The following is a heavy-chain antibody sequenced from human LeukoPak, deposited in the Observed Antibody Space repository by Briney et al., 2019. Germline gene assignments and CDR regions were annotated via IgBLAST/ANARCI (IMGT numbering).Heavy chain of an antibody. D-gene: IGHD3-22*01. CDR2: IKQDGSQK. CDR1: GFTFGSYW. Sequence: PGRSLRLSCAASGFTFGSYWMSWVRQAPGKGLEWVANIKQDGSQKYHVDSLKDRFTISRDNAKNSLYLQMNSLRAEDTAVYYCARSPVRHYETDCWGQGTLVTVSS. CDR3: ARSPVRHYETDC. J-gene: IGHJ4*02. V-gene: IGHV3-7*05.